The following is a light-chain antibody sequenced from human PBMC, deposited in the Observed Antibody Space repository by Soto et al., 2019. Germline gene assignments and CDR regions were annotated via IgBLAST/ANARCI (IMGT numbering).Light chain of an antibody. Sequence: DIQMTQSPSTLSASVGDRVTITCRASQSISSWLAWYQQKAGKAPKLLIYKASSLESGVPSRFSGSGSGTEFTLTISSLQPDDFATYYCQQYNSDLWTFGQGIKVEIK. V-gene: IGKV1-5*03. CDR2: KAS. J-gene: IGKJ1*01. CDR1: QSISSW. CDR3: QQYNSDLWT.